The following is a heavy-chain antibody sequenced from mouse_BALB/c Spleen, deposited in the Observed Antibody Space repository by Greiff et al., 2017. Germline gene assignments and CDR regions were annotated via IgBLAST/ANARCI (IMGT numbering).Heavy chain of an antibody. CDR2: IYPSDSYT. D-gene: IGHD3-1*01. V-gene: IGHV1-69*02. Sequence: QVQLQQPGAELVRPGASVKLSCKASGYTFTSYWINWVKQRPGQGLEWIGNIYPSDSYTNYNQKFKDKATLTVDKSSSAAYMQLSSPTSEDSAVYYCTILSRAYRGQGTLVTVSA. CDR1: GYTFTSYW. CDR3: TILSRAY. J-gene: IGHJ3*01.